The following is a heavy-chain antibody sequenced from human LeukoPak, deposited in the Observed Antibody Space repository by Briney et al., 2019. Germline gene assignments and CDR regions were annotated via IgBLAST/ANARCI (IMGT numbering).Heavy chain of an antibody. J-gene: IGHJ3*02. CDR2: IYYSGST. CDR3: ARGYSSGWTTNPAHDAFDI. V-gene: IGHV4-39*01. CDR1: GGSIGSSSYY. Sequence: SETLSLTCTVSGGSIGSSSYYWGWIRQPPGKGLEWIGSIYYSGSTYYNPSLKSRVTISVDTSKNQFSLKLSSVTAADTAVYYCARGYSSGWTTNPAHDAFDIWGQGTMVTVSS. D-gene: IGHD6-19*01.